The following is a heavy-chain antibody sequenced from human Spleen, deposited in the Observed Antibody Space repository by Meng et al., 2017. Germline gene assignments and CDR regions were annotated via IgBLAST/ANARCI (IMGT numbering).Heavy chain of an antibody. Sequence: QVTLHQRGAGLLKPSESLSLPCGVYYGSFSGHYWSWIRQPPGEGLEWIGEINQSGSTPYTPSLKSRVTMSVDTSKNQFSLNLRSVTAADTAVYFCARTPGLRWTPKIDQWGLGTLVTVSS. D-gene: IGHD4-23*01. CDR1: YGSFSGHY. CDR3: ARTPGLRWTPKIDQ. J-gene: IGHJ4*02. V-gene: IGHV4-34*01. CDR2: INQSGST.